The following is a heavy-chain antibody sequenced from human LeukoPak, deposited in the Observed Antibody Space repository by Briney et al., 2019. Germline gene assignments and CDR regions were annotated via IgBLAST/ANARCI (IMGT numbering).Heavy chain of an antibody. J-gene: IGHJ4*02. CDR1: GYSISSGYY. CDR2: IYHSGST. Sequence: SETLSLTCAASGYSISSGYYWCWIRQPPGKGLEWIGSIYHSGSTYYNPSLKSRVTISVDTSKNQFSLKLSSVTAADTAVYYCARTRYYYDSSGYYWGVYYFDYWGQGTLVTVSS. CDR3: ARTRYYYDSSGYYWGVYYFDY. V-gene: IGHV4-38-2*01. D-gene: IGHD3-22*01.